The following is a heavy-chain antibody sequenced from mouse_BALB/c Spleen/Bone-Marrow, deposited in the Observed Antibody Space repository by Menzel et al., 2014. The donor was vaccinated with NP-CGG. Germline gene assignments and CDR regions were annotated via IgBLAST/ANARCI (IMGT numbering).Heavy chain of an antibody. CDR2: IWAGGST. Sequence: VKLVESGPGLVAPSQSLSITCTVSGFSLTSYGVHWVRQPPGKGLEWLGVIWAGGSTNYNSALMSRLSISKDNSKNQVFLKMNSLQTDDTAMYYCARGGGNWYFDVWGAGTTVTVSS. CDR1: GFSLTSYG. CDR3: ARGGGNWYFDV. V-gene: IGHV2-9*02. J-gene: IGHJ1*01.